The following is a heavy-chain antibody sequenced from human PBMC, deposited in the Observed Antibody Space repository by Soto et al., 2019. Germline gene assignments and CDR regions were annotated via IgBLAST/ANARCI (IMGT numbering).Heavy chain of an antibody. CDR3: AKDYCSGGSCYVYSTPKAADY. Sequence: GGSLRLSCAASGFTFSSYAMSWVRQAPGKGLEWVSAISGSGGSTYYADSVKGRFTISRDNSKNTLYLQMNSLRAEDTAVYYCAKDYCSGGSCYVYSTPKAADYWGQGTLVTVSS. CDR2: ISGSGGST. J-gene: IGHJ4*02. CDR1: GFTFSSYA. V-gene: IGHV3-23*01. D-gene: IGHD2-15*01.